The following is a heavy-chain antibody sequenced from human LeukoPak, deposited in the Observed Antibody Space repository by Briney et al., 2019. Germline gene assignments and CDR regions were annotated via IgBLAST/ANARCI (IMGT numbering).Heavy chain of an antibody. D-gene: IGHD3-10*01. J-gene: IGHJ4*02. CDR1: GGSINTYY. CDR3: AVRSGSYKSWYFDY. Sequence: SETLSLTCSVSGGSINTYYWSCIRQPAGKGLEWIGRIHSSGSTHYNPSLKSRVTMSLDTSKNQFSLKLTSVTAADTAVYYCAVRSGSYKSWYFDYWGQGTLVTVSS. V-gene: IGHV4-4*07. CDR2: IHSSGST.